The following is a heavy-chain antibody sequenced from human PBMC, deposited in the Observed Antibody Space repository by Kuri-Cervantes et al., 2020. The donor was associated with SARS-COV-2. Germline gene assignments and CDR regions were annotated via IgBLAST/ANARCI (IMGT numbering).Heavy chain of an antibody. CDR3: AKDLYGSGSSPGAFDI. Sequence: GGSLRPSCAASGFTFSSYSMTWVRQAPGKGLEWVSSISSSSSYIYYADSVKGRFTISRDNAKNSLYLQMNSLRAEDMALYYCAKDLYGSGSSPGAFDIWGQGTMVTVSS. CDR2: ISSSSSYI. D-gene: IGHD3-10*01. CDR1: GFTFSSYS. V-gene: IGHV3-21*04. J-gene: IGHJ3*02.